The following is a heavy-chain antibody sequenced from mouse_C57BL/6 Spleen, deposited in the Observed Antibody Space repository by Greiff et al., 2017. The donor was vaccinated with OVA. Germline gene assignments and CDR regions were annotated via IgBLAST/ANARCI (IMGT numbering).Heavy chain of an antibody. CDR3: ARDPDTTVVASFDY. J-gene: IGHJ2*01. D-gene: IGHD1-1*01. CDR1: GFTFSSYA. Sequence: EVKVVESGGGLVKPGGSLKLSCAASGFTFSSYAMSWVRQTPEKRLEWVATISDGGSYTYYPDNVKGRFTISRDNAKNNLYLQMSHLKSEDTAMYYCARDPDTTVVASFDYWGQGTTLTVSS. V-gene: IGHV5-4*01. CDR2: ISDGGSYT.